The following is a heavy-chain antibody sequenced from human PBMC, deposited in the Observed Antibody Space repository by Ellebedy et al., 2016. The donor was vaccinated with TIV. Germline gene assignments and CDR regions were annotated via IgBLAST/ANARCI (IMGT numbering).Heavy chain of an antibody. D-gene: IGHD3-16*01. Sequence: PGGSLRLSCAASGFTLSSYGMHRVRQAPGKGLEWVAVIWYDGSNKYYADSVKGRFTISRDNFKNTLYLQMNSLRAEDTAVYYCAREQFVGGQCFDYWGQGTLVTVSS. CDR2: IWYDGSNK. CDR3: AREQFVGGQCFDY. J-gene: IGHJ4*02. V-gene: IGHV3-33*08. CDR1: GFTLSSYG.